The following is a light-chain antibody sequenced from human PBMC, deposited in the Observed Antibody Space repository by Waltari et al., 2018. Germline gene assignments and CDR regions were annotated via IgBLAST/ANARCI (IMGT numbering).Light chain of an antibody. J-gene: IGKJ4*01. Sequence: AIRMTRSPSAFSASTGDRVTITCRARQGISSYLAWYLQKLGKAPKLLIYAASTLQSSVPSRVSGSVSVTDFTLTISCLQSEGFATYNCLQYYSYPPLTFGGGTKVEIK. V-gene: IGKV1-8*01. CDR2: AAS. CDR3: LQYYSYPPLT. CDR1: QGISSY.